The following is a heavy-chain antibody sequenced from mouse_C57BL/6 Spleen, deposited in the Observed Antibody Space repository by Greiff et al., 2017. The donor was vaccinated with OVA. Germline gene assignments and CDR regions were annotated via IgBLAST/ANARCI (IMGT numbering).Heavy chain of an antibody. Sequence: VQLQQSGAELMKPGASVKLSCKATGYTFTGYWIEWVKQRPGPGLEWIGEILPGSGSTNYNEQFKGKATFTAETSSNPAYMQLRSLTTEDSAIYYCARHDGYYDGAMDYWGQGTSVTVSS. CDR1: GYTFTGYW. CDR3: ARHDGYYDGAMDY. CDR2: ILPGSGST. J-gene: IGHJ4*01. D-gene: IGHD2-3*01. V-gene: IGHV1-9*01.